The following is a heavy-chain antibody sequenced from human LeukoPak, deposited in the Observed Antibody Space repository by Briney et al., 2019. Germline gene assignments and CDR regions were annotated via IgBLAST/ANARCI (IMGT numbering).Heavy chain of an antibody. CDR1: GFTVSSNY. J-gene: IGHJ4*02. D-gene: IGHD2-2*01. Sequence: GGSLRLSCAAPGFTVSSNYMNWVRQAPGKGLEWVSIIYSGGSTYYADSVKGRFTISRDNSKNTLYLQMESLRAEDTAVYYCARDPGYCSSTSCYATPHYWGQGTLVTVSS. CDR3: ARDPGYCSSTSCYATPHY. CDR2: IYSGGST. V-gene: IGHV3-53*01.